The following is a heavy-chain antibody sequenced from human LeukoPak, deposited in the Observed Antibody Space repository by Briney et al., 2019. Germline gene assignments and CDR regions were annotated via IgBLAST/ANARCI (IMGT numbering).Heavy chain of an antibody. CDR1: GFTFSSYS. J-gene: IGHJ6*02. CDR2: ISSSSSYI. Sequence: GGSLRLSCAASGFTFSSYSMNWVRQAPGKGLEWVSSISSSSSYIYYADSVKGRFTISRDNSKNTLYLQMNSLRAEDTAVYYCAKAAWGSYRQSSYYYYYYGMDVWGQGTTVTVSS. D-gene: IGHD3-16*02. V-gene: IGHV3-21*04. CDR3: AKAAWGSYRQSSYYYYYYGMDV.